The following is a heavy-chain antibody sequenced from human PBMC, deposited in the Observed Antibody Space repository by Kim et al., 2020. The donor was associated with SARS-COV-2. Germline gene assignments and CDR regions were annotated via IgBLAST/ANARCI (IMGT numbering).Heavy chain of an antibody. CDR1: GFTFSSYG. CDR2: IWYDGSNK. Sequence: GGSLRLSCAVSGFTFSSYGMHWVRQAPGKGLEWVAVIWYDGSNKYYADSVKGRFTISRDDSKNTLYLQMNSLRAEDTAVYYCAREGVATINKLDYWGQGTLVTVSS. V-gene: IGHV3-33*08. CDR3: AREGVATINKLDY. J-gene: IGHJ4*02. D-gene: IGHD5-12*01.